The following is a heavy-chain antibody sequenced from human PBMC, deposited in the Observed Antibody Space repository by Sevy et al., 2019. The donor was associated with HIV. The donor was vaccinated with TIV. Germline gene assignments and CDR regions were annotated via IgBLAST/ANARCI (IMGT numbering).Heavy chain of an antibody. V-gene: IGHV3-7*01. CDR1: GFTFSANW. Sequence: GGSLRLSCAASGFTFSANWMNWVRQAPGKVLEWVANIKADGSDNHNVDSVEGRFTISRDNAKNLLFLQRSSLRVEDTAGYYCARETFGRLDFWGQGTLVTGSS. J-gene: IGHJ4*02. CDR3: ARETFGRLDF. CDR2: IKADGSDN. D-gene: IGHD3-16*01.